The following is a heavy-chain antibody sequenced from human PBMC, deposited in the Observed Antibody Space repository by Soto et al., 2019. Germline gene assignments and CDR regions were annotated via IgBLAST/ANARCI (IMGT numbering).Heavy chain of an antibody. CDR2: VYYRGRS. V-gene: IGHV4-39*01. D-gene: IGHD4-17*01. CDR1: GGSVTNSSYY. Sequence: LSLTFTVSGGSVTNSSYYWGWIRQSPGKGLEWIGSVYYRGRSYSKSSVKSRVTISVDTSKNRFSLSLNSVTASDTAVYFCVSQRTTVPTQAYFDYWGPGALVTVSS. J-gene: IGHJ4*02. CDR3: VSQRTTVPTQAYFDY.